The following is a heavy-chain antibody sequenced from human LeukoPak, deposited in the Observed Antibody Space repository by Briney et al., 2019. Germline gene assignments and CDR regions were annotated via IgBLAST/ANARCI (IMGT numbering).Heavy chain of an antibody. Sequence: ASVKVSCAASGGSFSSYGISWVRQAPGQGLEWVGRIIPIFGTANYTQKFQDRVNITADKSTSIVYMELSSLRSEDTAVYYCARRTTSVAFDIWGQGTMVTVSS. CDR2: IIPIFGTA. J-gene: IGHJ3*02. CDR3: ARRTTSVAFDI. CDR1: GGSFSSYG. D-gene: IGHD2-2*01. V-gene: IGHV1-69*06.